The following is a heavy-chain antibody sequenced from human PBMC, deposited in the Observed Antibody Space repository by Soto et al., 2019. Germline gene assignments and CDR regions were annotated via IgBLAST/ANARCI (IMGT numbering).Heavy chain of an antibody. J-gene: IGHJ3*02. CDR1: GRSISSGGYY. CDR3: ARDYRQGGIAVALNAFDI. V-gene: IGHV4-31*03. Sequence: SETLSLTCTVSGRSISSGGYYWSWIRQHPGKGLEWIGYIYYSGSTYYNPSLKSRVTISVDTSKNQFSLKLSSVTAADTAVYYCARDYRQGGIAVALNAFDIWGQGTMVTVSS. CDR2: IYYSGST. D-gene: IGHD6-19*01.